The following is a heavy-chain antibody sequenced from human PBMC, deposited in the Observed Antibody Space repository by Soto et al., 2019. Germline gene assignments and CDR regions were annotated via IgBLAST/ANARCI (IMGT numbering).Heavy chain of an antibody. CDR3: AKGWLYDILL. CDR1: GFTFDDYA. V-gene: IGHV3-9*01. J-gene: IGHJ4*02. Sequence: EVQLVESGGGLVQPGRSLRLSCAASGFTFDDYAMHWVRQAPGKGLEWVSGISWNSGSIGYADSVKGRFTISRDNAKNSLYLQMNSLRAEDTALYYCAKGWLYDILLWGQGTMVTVSS. D-gene: IGHD3-9*01. CDR2: ISWNSGSI.